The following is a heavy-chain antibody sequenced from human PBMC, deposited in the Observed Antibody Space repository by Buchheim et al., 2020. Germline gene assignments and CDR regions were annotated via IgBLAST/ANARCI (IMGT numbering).Heavy chain of an antibody. D-gene: IGHD2-15*01. V-gene: IGHV1-69*13. CDR1: GYTFTSYG. Sequence: QVQLVQSGAELKKPGASVKVSCKASGYTFTSYGVSWVRQAPGQGLEWMGGIIPIFGTANYAQKFQGRVTITADASTSTAYMELSSLRSEDTAVYYCARYCSGGSCASGYFDLWGRGTL. J-gene: IGHJ2*01. CDR3: ARYCSGGSCASGYFDL. CDR2: IIPIFGTA.